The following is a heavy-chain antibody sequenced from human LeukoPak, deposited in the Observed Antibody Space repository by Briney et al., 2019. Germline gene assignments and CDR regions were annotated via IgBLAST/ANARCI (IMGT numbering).Heavy chain of an antibody. V-gene: IGHV4-38-2*01. CDR1: GYSISSGYY. CDR2: IYHSGST. D-gene: IGHD3-22*01. CDR3: ARLGTYYYDSAGYYYNRYFDY. J-gene: IGHJ4*02. Sequence: SETLSLTCAVSGYSISSGYYWGWIRQPPGKGLGWIGSIYHSGSTYYNPSLKSRVTISVDTSKNQFSLKLNSVTAADTAVYYCARLGTYYYDSAGYYYNRYFDYWGQGALVTVSS.